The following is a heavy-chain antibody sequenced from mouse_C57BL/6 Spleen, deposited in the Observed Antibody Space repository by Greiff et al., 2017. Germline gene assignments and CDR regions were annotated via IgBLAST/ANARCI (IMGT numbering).Heavy chain of an antibody. CDR2: IDPSDSYT. J-gene: IGHJ2*01. V-gene: IGHV1-69*01. CDR1: GYTFTSYW. Sequence: QVQLQQPGAELVMPGASVKLSCKASGYTFTSYWMHWVKQRPGQGLEWIGEIDPSDSYTNYNQKFKGKSTLTVDKSSSTAYMQRSSLTSEDSAVYYCARRGYDYDRGYFDYWGQGTTLTVSS. CDR3: ARRGYDYDRGYFDY. D-gene: IGHD2-4*01.